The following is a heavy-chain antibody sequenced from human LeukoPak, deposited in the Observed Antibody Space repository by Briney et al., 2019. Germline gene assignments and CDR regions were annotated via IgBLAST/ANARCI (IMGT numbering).Heavy chain of an antibody. V-gene: IGHV4-59*01. CDR3: ARRLDDSYFDS. J-gene: IGHJ4*02. Sequence: SETLSLTCSVSGGSISSFYWRWIRQPPGKGLEWIEYIYHSGSTTYNPSLNSRVTMSVDTSRTHFSLKLNSVTAADTAVYYCARRLDDSYFDSWGQGILVTVSS. CDR1: GGSISSFY. D-gene: IGHD3-3*01. CDR2: IYHSGST.